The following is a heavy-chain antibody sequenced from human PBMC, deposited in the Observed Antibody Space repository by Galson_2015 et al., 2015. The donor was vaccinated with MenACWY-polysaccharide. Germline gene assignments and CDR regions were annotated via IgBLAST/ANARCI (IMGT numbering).Heavy chain of an antibody. Sequence: SVKVSCKASGYTLTSYDINWVRQATGQGLEWMGWMNPNSGNTGYAQKFQGRVTMTRNTSISTAYMELSSLRSEDTAVYYCARGTWPRRAFDIWGQGTMVTVSS. V-gene: IGHV1-8*01. CDR1: GYTLTSYD. CDR2: MNPNSGNT. J-gene: IGHJ3*02. CDR3: ARGTWPRRAFDI.